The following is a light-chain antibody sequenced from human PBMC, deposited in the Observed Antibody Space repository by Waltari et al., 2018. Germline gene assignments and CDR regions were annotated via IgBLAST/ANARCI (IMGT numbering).Light chain of an antibody. CDR1: QSVSSN. V-gene: IGKV3-15*01. J-gene: IGKJ4*01. CDR3: QQYNNWPPLT. Sequence: XIXMTQSPATLSVSPGEXATLSCRASQSVSSNLAWYQQKPGQAPRPLIYGASTRATGIPARFSGSGSGTEFTXTISSMQSXDFAXYYXQQYNNWPPLTFGGGTKVEIK. CDR2: GAS.